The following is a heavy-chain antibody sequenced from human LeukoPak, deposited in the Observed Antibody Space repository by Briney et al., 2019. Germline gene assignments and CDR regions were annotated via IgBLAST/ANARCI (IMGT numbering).Heavy chain of an antibody. CDR3: AKSASENGYVRSYFDY. J-gene: IGHJ4*02. D-gene: IGHD5-12*01. V-gene: IGHV3-23*01. CDR1: GFTFRNYG. Sequence: GGSLRLSCAASGFTFRNYGMSWVRQAPGKGLEWVSAISGADSSTYYADSVKGRFTISRDNSKNTLYLQMSSLRAEDTAVYYCAKSASENGYVRSYFDYWGQGTLVTVSS. CDR2: ISGADSST.